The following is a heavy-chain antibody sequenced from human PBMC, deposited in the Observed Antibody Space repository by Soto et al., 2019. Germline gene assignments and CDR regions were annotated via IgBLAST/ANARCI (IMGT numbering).Heavy chain of an antibody. CDR1: GGSFRGYY. CDR3: ARAHDNSGYGDY. J-gene: IGHJ4*02. D-gene: IGHD3-22*01. CDR2: INHSGRT. Sequence: XXTLSLHFAVYGGSFRGYYWSWIPQPPGKGLEWIGEINHSGRTNYNPSLKSRVTISVETSKNQFSLNLGSVTVADTAVYYCARAHDNSGYGDYWGQGTPVTVSS. V-gene: IGHV4-34*01.